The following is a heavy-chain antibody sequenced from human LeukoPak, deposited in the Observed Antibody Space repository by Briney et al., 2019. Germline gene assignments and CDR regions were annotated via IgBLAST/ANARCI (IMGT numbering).Heavy chain of an antibody. J-gene: IGHJ4*02. CDR3: AKSFPAAGTFGDY. CDR2: ISSSSSYI. V-gene: IGHV3-21*01. D-gene: IGHD6-13*01. CDR1: GFTFSSSS. Sequence: GGSLRLSCAASGFTFSSSSMNWVRQAPGKGLEWVSSISSSSSYIYYADSVKGRFTISRDNAKNSLYLQMNSLRAEDTAVYYCAKSFPAAGTFGDYWGQGTLVTVSS.